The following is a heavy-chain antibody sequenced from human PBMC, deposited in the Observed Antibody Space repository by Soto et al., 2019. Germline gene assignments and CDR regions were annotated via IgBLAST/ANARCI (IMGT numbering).Heavy chain of an antibody. Sequence: QVTVKESGPVLVKPTETLTLTCTVSGFSFSNAGLGVSWIRQPPGKALEWLAHIFSNDEKSYSTSLKSRLTTSKATPKSRGFLSMPNWAPVKPPTNYGARSKSPTCYGSDPWGRGPLSTSSS. D-gene: IGHD3-16*01. CDR3: ARSKSPTCYGSDP. V-gene: IGHV2-26*01. CDR1: GFSFSNAGLG. CDR2: IFSNDEK. J-gene: IGHJ5*02.